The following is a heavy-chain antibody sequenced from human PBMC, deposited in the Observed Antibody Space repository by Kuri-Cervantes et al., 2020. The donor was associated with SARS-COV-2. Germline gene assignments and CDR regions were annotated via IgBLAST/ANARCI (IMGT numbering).Heavy chain of an antibody. CDR1: GFTFSSYS. J-gene: IGHJ3*02. CDR3: AKDWGSGSYSDALDI. Sequence: GGALRVCCATSGFTFSSYSMNWVRQAPGKGLECVSAISGSGGSTYYADSVKGRFTISRDNSKNTLYLQMNSLRAEDTAVYYCAKDWGSGSYSDALDIWGQGTMVTVSS. V-gene: IGHV3-23*01. D-gene: IGHD1-26*01. CDR2: ISGSGGST.